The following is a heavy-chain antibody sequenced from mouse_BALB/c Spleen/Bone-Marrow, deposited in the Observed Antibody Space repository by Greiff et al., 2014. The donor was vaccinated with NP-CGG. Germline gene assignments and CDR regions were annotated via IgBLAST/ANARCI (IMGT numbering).Heavy chain of an antibody. CDR3: ARGGTGPFPY. J-gene: IGHJ3*01. CDR1: GYTFTDYA. D-gene: IGHD3-3*01. Sequence: QVQLQQPGPELARPGESVKIPCKGSGYTFTDYAMHWVKQSHAKSLEWIGVITTYSANAKYNQKFKGKATMTVDKSSSTAYLELARLTSEDSDIYYCARGGTGPFPYWGQGTLVTVSA. CDR2: ITTYSANA. V-gene: IGHV1-67*01.